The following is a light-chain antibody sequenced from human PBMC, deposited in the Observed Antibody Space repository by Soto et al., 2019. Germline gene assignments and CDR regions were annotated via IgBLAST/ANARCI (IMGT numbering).Light chain of an antibody. J-gene: IGKJ4*01. CDR1: QSLLHSNGYNY. Sequence: DIVMTQSPLSLPVTPGEPASISCRSSQSLLHSNGYNYLDWYLQKPGQSPQLLIYLGSNRSSGVTDRFSGSGAGTDFRLKISRVEAEDVGVYYCMQALQTPPPFGGGPKVEIK. CDR2: LGS. CDR3: MQALQTPPP. V-gene: IGKV2-28*01.